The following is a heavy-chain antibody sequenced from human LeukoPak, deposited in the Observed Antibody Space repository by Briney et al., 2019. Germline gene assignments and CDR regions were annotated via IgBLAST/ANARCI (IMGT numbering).Heavy chain of an antibody. CDR2: ISSSSSYI. J-gene: IGHJ4*02. CDR1: GFTFSSYS. D-gene: IGHD3-3*01. V-gene: IGHV3-21*01. Sequence: PGGSLRLSRAASGFTFSSYSMNWVRQGPGKGLEWVSSISSSSSYIYYADSVKGRFTISRDNAKNSLYLQMNSLRAEDTAVYYCARDSFYDFWSGYYRHSPFDYWGQGTLVTVSS. CDR3: ARDSFYDFWSGYYRHSPFDY.